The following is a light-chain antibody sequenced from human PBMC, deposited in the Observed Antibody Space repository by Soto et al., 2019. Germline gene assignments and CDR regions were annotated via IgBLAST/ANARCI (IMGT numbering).Light chain of an antibody. J-gene: IGLJ2*01. V-gene: IGLV2-23*01. CDR3: CSYARGDTLV. CDR2: EGS. CDR1: SSDVGSYKF. Sequence: QSALTQPASVSGSPGQSIAISCTGTSSDVGSYKFVSWYQQYPGKAPKLMIYEGSKRPSGVSDRFSGSKSGNTASLTISGLQTDDEADYFCCSYARGDTLVFGGGTKLTVL.